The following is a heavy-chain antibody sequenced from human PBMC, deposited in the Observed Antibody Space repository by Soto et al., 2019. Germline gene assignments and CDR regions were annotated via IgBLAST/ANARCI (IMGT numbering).Heavy chain of an antibody. J-gene: IGHJ4*02. D-gene: IGHD3-10*01. CDR2: ISSSGSTL. CDR1: GFTFSDYY. V-gene: IGHV3-11*01. Sequence: QVQLVESGGGLVKPGGSLRLSCVASGFTFSDYYMTWIRQAPGKGLEWVSYISSSGSTLYYADSLKGRFTISRDNAKNSLYLQMNNLRAEDTAVYYCARDTSETSYNVMSGTFDYWGQGTLVTVSS. CDR3: ARDTSETSYNVMSGTFDY.